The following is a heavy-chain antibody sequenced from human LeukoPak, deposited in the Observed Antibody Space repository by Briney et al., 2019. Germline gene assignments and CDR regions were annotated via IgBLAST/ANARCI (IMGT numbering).Heavy chain of an antibody. V-gene: IGHV3-7*02. CDR2: IKQDGSEK. CDR3: AGNYYDSSGYYYPLDY. CDR1: GFTLSDHW. J-gene: IGHJ4*02. D-gene: IGHD3-22*01. Sequence: GGSLRLSCAASGFTLSDHWMTWVRQAPGKGLEWVAYIKQDGSEKYYVDSVKGRFTISRDNSKNSLYLQMNSLRAEDTAVYYCAGNYYDSSGYYYPLDYWGQGTLVTVSS.